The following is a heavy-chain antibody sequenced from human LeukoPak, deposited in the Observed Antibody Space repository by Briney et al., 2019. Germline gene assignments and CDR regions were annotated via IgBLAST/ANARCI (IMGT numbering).Heavy chain of an antibody. V-gene: IGHV4-59*01. Sequence: SETLSLTCTVSGGSISSYHWSWIRQPPGKGPEWIGYIYYSGSTKYNPSLKSRVTISVDTSKNQFSLKLSSVTAVDTAVYYCARTHDYGDYPTTYFDYWGQGTLVTVSS. CDR3: ARTHDYGDYPTTYFDY. CDR1: GGSISSYH. J-gene: IGHJ4*02. D-gene: IGHD4-17*01. CDR2: IYYSGST.